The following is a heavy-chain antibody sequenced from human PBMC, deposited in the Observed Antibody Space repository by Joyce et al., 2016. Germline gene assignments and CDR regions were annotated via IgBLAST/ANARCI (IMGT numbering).Heavy chain of an antibody. CDR3: ARRSLRANSPFDF. V-gene: IGHV1-3*01. Sequence: QVRLVQSASEMARPGDSVNISCKTSGYNFNTYSLYGLRQAPGQSVEVLGWIDAASGNSKYSPNFHGRGTITRDTSATANSANIELRSLGVEDTAVIFCARRSLRANSPFDFWGHGTLVTVSS. CDR1: GYNFNTYS. CDR2: IDAASGNS. J-gene: IGHJ5*01. D-gene: IGHD4-23*01.